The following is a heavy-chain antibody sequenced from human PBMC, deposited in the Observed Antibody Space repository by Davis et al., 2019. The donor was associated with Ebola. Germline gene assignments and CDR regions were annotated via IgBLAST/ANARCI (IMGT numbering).Heavy chain of an antibody. V-gene: IGHV5-10-1*01. D-gene: IGHD3-10*01. CDR2: IDPSDSYT. CDR1: GYSFTSYW. J-gene: IGHJ4*02. Sequence: GESLKISCKGSGYSFTSYWISWVRQMPGKGLEWMGRIDPSDSYTNYSPSFQGHVTISADKSISTAYLQWSSLKASDSAMYYCVRQESYYGSVDFWGQGTLVTVSS. CDR3: VRQESYYGSVDF.